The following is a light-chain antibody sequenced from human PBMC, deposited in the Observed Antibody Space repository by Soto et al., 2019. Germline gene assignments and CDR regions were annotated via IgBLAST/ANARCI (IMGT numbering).Light chain of an antibody. CDR2: EVN. Sequence: QSALTQPASVSGSPGQSITISCTVTSSDVGGYDYVSWYQQHPGKAPKLMIYEVNNRPSGVSNRFSGSKSGNTASLTISGLQAEDEADYYCSSYTSTSSLEVFGGGTKLTVL. CDR3: SSYTSTSSLEV. J-gene: IGLJ2*01. V-gene: IGLV2-14*01. CDR1: SSDVGGYDY.